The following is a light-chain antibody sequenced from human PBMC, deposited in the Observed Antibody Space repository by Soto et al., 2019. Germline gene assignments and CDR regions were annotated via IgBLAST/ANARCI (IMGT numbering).Light chain of an antibody. CDR1: QSVSSNH. CDR3: QQYGSSPIT. Sequence: ETVLTQSPGTLSLSPGERATLSCRASQSVSSNHLAWYQQKPGQAPRLLIYTASSRATGIPDRFSGSGSGTDFTLTITRLEPEDFAVYYCQQYGSSPITFGQGARLEIK. V-gene: IGKV3-20*01. CDR2: TAS. J-gene: IGKJ5*01.